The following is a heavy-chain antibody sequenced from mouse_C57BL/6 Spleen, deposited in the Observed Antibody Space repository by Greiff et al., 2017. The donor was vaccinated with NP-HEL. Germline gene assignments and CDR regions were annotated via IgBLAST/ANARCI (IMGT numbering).Heavy chain of an antibody. V-gene: IGHV1-81*01. Sequence: VQLQESGAELARPGASVKLSCKASGYTFTSYGISWVKQRTGQGLEWIGEIYPRSGNTYYNEKFKGKATLTADKSSSTAYMELRSLTSEDSAVYFCARGEDTTVVADWYFDVWGTGTTVTVSS. J-gene: IGHJ1*03. D-gene: IGHD1-1*01. CDR2: IYPRSGNT. CDR1: GYTFTSYG. CDR3: ARGEDTTVVADWYFDV.